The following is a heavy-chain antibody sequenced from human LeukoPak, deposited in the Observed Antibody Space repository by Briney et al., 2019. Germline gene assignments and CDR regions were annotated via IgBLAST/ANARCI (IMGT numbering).Heavy chain of an antibody. Sequence: GGSLRLSCAASGFTFSSYSMNWVRPAPGKGLEWVSSISSSSSYIYYADSVKGRFTISRDNAKNSLYLQMNSLRAEDTAVYYCARAEAVPGPGDYWGQGTLVTVSS. D-gene: IGHD6-19*01. CDR2: ISSSSSYI. CDR1: GFTFSSYS. J-gene: IGHJ4*02. CDR3: ARAEAVPGPGDY. V-gene: IGHV3-21*01.